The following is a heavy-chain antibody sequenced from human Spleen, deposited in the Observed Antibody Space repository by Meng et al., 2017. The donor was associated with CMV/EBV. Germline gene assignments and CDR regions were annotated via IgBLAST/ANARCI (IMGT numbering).Heavy chain of an antibody. CDR1: GGFISSSDYY. CDR2: IYYSGGV. CDR3: ARVKGYCWSTNCYVRGGDLAHLDY. Sequence: SETLSLTCTVSGGFISSSDYYWGWIRQPPGKGLEWIGNIYYSGGVYYNPSLTSRVTISLDTSKNHFSLKLTSVTAADTAMYYCARVKGYCWSTNCYVRGGDLAHLDYWGQGTLVTVSS. V-gene: IGHV4-39*07. D-gene: IGHD2-2*01. J-gene: IGHJ4*02.